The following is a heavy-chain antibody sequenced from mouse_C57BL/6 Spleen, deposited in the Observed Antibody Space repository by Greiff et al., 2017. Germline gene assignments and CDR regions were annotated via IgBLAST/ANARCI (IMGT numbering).Heavy chain of an antibody. J-gene: IGHJ2*01. CDR1: GYTFTDYN. V-gene: IGHV1-22*01. CDR3: ARSWVYYFDY. CDR2: INPNNGGT. D-gene: IGHD4-1*01. Sequence: EVKLMESGPELVKPGASVKMSCKASGYTFTDYNMHWVKQSHGKSLEWIGYINPNNGGTSYNQKFKGKATLTVNKSSSTAYMELRSLTSEDSAVYYCARSWVYYFDYWGQGTTLTVSS.